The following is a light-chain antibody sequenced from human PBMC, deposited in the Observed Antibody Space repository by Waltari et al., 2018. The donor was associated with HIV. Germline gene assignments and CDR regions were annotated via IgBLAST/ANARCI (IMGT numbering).Light chain of an antibody. Sequence: DIVMTQSPASLAVSLGEGATINCKSSQSVLYSSNNKNYLAWYQQKPGQPPKLLIYWASTRESGVPDRFSGSGSGTDFTLTISSLQAEDVAVYYCQQYYSTPPTWTFGQGTKVEIK. CDR3: QQYYSTPPTWT. J-gene: IGKJ1*01. V-gene: IGKV4-1*01. CDR1: QSVLYSSNNKNY. CDR2: WAS.